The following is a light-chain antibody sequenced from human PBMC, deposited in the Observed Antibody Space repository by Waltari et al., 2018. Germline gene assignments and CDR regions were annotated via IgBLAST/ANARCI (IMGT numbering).Light chain of an antibody. CDR2: LGS. CDR1: QSLLHTNAYNY. J-gene: IGKJ1*01. CDR3: MQALQTAWT. Sequence: DIVMTQSPLSLPVTPGEPASISCRSSQSLLHTNAYNYLDWYLQKPGHSPQLLIYLGSTRASGVPDRFSGSGSGTYCTLRISRVEAEDVGVYYCMQALQTAWTFGQGTKVEIK. V-gene: IGKV2-28*01.